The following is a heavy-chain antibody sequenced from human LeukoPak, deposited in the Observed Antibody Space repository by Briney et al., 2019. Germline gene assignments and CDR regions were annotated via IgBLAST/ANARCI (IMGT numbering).Heavy chain of an antibody. J-gene: IGHJ4*02. CDR2: INWNGGST. V-gene: IGHV3-20*04. D-gene: IGHD1-26*01. CDR1: GFTFDDYG. CDR3: ASSLRGTRGSYPSYFDY. Sequence: RGSLRLSCAASGFTFDDYGMSWVRQAPGKGLEWVSGINWNGGSTGYADSVKGRFTISRDNAKNSLYLQMNSLRAEDTALYYCASSLRGTRGSYPSYFDYWGQGTLVTVSS.